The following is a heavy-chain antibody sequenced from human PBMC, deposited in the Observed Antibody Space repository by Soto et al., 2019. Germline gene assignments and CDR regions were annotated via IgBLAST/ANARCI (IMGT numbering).Heavy chain of an antibody. J-gene: IGHJ4*02. Sequence: QITLKESGPTLVKPTQTLTLTCTFSGFSLPTYRVGVGWIRQTPGKALEWLAVIYWDDSKTYRPSLKSRLTITKDTSKSQVALTMTDMDPVDTATYYCAHAYGGRSLYWGQGTLVTVSS. CDR3: AHAYGGRSLY. D-gene: IGHD1-26*01. V-gene: IGHV2-5*02. CDR2: IYWDDSK. CDR1: GFSLPTYRVG.